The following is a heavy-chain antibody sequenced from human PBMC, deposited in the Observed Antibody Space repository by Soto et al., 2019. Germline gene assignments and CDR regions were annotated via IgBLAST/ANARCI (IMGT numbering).Heavy chain of an antibody. Sequence: SVKVSCKASGGTFSSYAISWVRQAPGQGLEWMGGIIPIFGTANYAQKFQGRVTITADESTSTAYMELSSLRSEDTAVYYCARARSYYDFWSGYSRPNYYHYGKYVRGRGSTVTGSS. J-gene: IGHJ6*02. CDR1: GGTFSSYA. CDR2: IIPIFGTA. V-gene: IGHV1-69*13. D-gene: IGHD3-3*01. CDR3: ARARSYYDFWSGYSRPNYYHYGKYV.